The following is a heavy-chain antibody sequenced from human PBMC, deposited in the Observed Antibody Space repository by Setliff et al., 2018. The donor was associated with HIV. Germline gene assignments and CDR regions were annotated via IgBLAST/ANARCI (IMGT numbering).Heavy chain of an antibody. CDR1: GYTFTNYY. CDR3: ARGYCSSTSCYGIYYFDN. CDR2: IYPKSGDT. V-gene: IGHV1-2*02. D-gene: IGHD2-2*01. Sequence: EASVKVSCKASGYTFTNYYMHWMRQAPGRGLEWMGWIYPKSGDTNYEQKFQGRVTMTRKTSISTAYMELRSLRSDDTAVYYCARGYCSSTSCYGIYYFDNWGQGTPVTVSS. J-gene: IGHJ4*02.